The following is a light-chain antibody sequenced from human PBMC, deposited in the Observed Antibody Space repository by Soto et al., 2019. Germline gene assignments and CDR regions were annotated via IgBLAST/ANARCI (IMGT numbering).Light chain of an antibody. CDR3: GSYIRSNAVGV. CDR2: DGT. Sequence: QSALSQPASVSGSPGQSITISCSGRISAIGVYYYISWYQQHPGKAPKLLIYDGTNRPSGVSSRFSGSKSGNTASLTISGLQAEDEADYYCGSYIRSNAVGVFGGGTKVTVL. V-gene: IGLV2-14*03. CDR1: ISAIGVYYY. J-gene: IGLJ3*02.